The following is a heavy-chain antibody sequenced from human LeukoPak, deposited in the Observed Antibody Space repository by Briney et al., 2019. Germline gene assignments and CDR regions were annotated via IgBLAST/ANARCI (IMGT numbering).Heavy chain of an antibody. V-gene: IGHV3-48*03. CDR1: GFTFSSYE. D-gene: IGHD6-13*01. CDR3: ARVSLAAAGISYYGMDV. Sequence: GGSLRLSCAASGFTFSSYEMNWVRQAPGKGLEWVSYISSSGSTIYYADSVKGRFTISRDNAKNSLYLQMNSLRAEDTAVYYCARVSLAAAGISYYGMDVWGQGTTVTVSS. J-gene: IGHJ6*02. CDR2: ISSSGSTI.